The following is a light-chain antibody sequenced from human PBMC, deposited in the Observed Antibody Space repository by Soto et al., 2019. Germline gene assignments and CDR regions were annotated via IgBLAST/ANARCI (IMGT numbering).Light chain of an antibody. J-gene: IGKJ1*01. CDR3: QQYGSSLPWT. CDR2: GAS. V-gene: IGKV3-20*01. Sequence: EIVLTQSPGTLSLSPGERATLSCRASQSVSSSYLAWYQQKPGQAPRLLIYGASSRATGIPDRFSGSGSGTDFTLPISRLEPEDFAMYYCQQYGSSLPWTFGQGTKVDIK. CDR1: QSVSSSY.